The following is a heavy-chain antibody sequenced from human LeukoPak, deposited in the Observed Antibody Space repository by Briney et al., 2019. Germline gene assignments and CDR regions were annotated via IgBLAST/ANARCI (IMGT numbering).Heavy chain of an antibody. CDR1: GYTFTGYY. CDR3: ARESAFDI. Sequence: ASVKVSRKASGYTFTGYYIHWVRQAPGRGLEWMGWINPNSGGTNYAQKFQGRVTMTRDTSISTAYMELSRLRSDDTAVYYCARESAFDIWGQGTMATVSS. V-gene: IGHV1-2*02. CDR2: INPNSGGT. J-gene: IGHJ3*02.